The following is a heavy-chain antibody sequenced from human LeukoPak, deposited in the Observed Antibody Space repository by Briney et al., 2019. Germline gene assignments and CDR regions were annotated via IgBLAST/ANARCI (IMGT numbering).Heavy chain of an antibody. V-gene: IGHV1-2*02. D-gene: IGHD4-11*01. J-gene: IGHJ4*02. CDR3: ARDAIVRDYSNSDY. CDR2: INPNSGGT. CDR1: GYTFTGYY. Sequence: GASVTVSFKASGYTFTGYYMHWVRQAPGQGREWMGWINPNSGGTNYAQKFQGRVTMTRDTSISTAYMELSRLTSDDTAVYYCARDAIVRDYSNSDYWGQGTLVTVS.